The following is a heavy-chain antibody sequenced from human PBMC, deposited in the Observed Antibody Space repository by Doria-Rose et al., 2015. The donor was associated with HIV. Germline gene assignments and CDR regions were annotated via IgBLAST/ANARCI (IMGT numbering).Heavy chain of an antibody. Sequence: YWGWIRQPPGKGLEWIGSYYSSGRTYYNPSLKSRVTISADTSKNQFSLNLSSLTAADTAVYYCVVMPHYWGQGTLVTVSS. CDR2: YYSSGRT. D-gene: IGHD2-2*01. CDR1: Y. V-gene: IGHV4-39*07. CDR3: VVMPHY. J-gene: IGHJ4*02.